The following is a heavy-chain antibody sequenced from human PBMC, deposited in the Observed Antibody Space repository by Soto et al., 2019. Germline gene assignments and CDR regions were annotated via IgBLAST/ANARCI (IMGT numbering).Heavy chain of an antibody. V-gene: IGHV4-61*01. CDR2: IYYSGST. J-gene: IGHJ6*02. CDR3: AREGYDIWTGYPRSYGMDV. D-gene: IGHD3-9*01. Sequence: SETLSLTCTVSGGSVSSGSYYWSWVRQPPGKGLEWIGYIYYSGSTNYNPSLKSRVTISVDTSKNQCSLKLSSVTAADTAVYYCAREGYDIWTGYPRSYGMDVWGQGTTVTVSS. CDR1: GGSVSSGSYY.